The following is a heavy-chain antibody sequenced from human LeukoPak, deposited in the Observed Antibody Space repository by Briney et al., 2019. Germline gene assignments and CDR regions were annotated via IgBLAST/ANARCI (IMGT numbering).Heavy chain of an antibody. V-gene: IGHV3-33*06. CDR2: IWYDGSNK. J-gene: IGHJ4*02. D-gene: IGHD3-16*01. Sequence: GGSLRLSCAASGFTFSSYGMHWVRQAPGKGLEGVAVIWYDGSNKYYADSVKGRFTISRDNSKNTLYLQMNSLRAEDTAVYYCAKEALRYFDYWGQGPLVPVSS. CDR1: GFTFSSYG. CDR3: AKEALRYFDY.